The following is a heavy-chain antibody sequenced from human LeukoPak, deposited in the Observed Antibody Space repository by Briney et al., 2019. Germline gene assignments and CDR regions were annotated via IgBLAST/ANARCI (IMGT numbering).Heavy chain of an antibody. V-gene: IGHV3-21*01. CDR1: GFTSSSYS. Sequence: PGGSLRLSCAASGFTSSSYSMNWVRQAPGKGLEWVSSISSSSSYIYYADSVKGRFTVSRDNAKNSLYLQMNSLRAEDTAVYYCARERWELRGLDYWGQGTLVTVSS. D-gene: IGHD1-26*01. J-gene: IGHJ4*02. CDR3: ARERWELRGLDY. CDR2: ISSSSSYI.